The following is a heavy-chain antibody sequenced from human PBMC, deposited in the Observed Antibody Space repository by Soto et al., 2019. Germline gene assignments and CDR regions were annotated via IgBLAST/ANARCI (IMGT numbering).Heavy chain of an antibody. D-gene: IGHD6-6*01. CDR1: GFTFSSYA. Sequence: GGSLRLSCAASGFTFSSYAMSWVRQAPGKGLEWVSAISGSGGSTYYADSVKGRFTISRDNSKNTLYLQMNSLRAEDTAVYYCAKAPTPYSSSFGWYFDYWGQGTLVTVSS. V-gene: IGHV3-23*01. CDR3: AKAPTPYSSSFGWYFDY. J-gene: IGHJ4*02. CDR2: ISGSGGST.